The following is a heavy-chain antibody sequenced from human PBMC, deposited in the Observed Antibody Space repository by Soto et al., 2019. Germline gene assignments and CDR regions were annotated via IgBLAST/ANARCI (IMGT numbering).Heavy chain of an antibody. J-gene: IGHJ6*02. CDR2: INPNSGGT. CDR3: ARANRQKRDDILTGYYYYYGMDV. Sequence: ASVKVSCKASGYTFTGYYMHWVRQAPGQGLEWMGWINPNSGGTNYAQKFQGWVTMTRDTSISTAYMELSRLRSDDTAVYYCARANRQKRDDILTGYYYYYGMDVWGQGTTVTVSS. CDR1: GYTFTGYY. D-gene: IGHD3-9*01. V-gene: IGHV1-2*04.